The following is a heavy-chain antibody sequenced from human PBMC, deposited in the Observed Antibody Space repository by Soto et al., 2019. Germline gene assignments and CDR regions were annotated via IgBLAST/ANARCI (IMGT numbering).Heavy chain of an antibody. Sequence: SVKVYSKASGGPVSSYAVSLVRQAPGQGLEWMGGSIPIFGTSNYAQKFQGRVTITAYESTSTAYMELSSLRSEDTAVYYCARVSPDDYGDYWWFDPWGQGTMVTVSS. D-gene: IGHD4-17*01. J-gene: IGHJ5*02. CDR3: ARVSPDDYGDYWWFDP. V-gene: IGHV1-69*13. CDR1: GGPVSSYA. CDR2: SIPIFGTS.